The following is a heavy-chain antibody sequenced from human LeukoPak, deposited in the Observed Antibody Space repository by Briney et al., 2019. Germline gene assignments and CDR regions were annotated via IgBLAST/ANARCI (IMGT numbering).Heavy chain of an antibody. V-gene: IGHV3-30*03. CDR2: MSYDGFNK. D-gene: IGHD2-2*01. Sequence: GGSLRLSCAASGFTFSSYAMHWVRQSLGKGLEWVAVMSYDGFNKYYADSVKGRFTISRDNSKNTLYLQMNSLRAEDTAVYYCARRKCSTDCYNWYDPWGQGTLVTVSS. J-gene: IGHJ5*02. CDR1: GFTFSSYA. CDR3: ARRKCSTDCYNWYDP.